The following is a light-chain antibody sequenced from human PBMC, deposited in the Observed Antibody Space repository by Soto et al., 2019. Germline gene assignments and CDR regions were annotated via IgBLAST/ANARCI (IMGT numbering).Light chain of an antibody. J-gene: IGLJ3*02. CDR2: EVS. Sequence: QSALTQPASVSGSPGQSITISCTGTSSDLGANNYVSWYQQHPDKPPKLIIYEVSNRPSGVPDRFSGSKSGTSASLAITGLQAEDEAYYYCQAYDNSLGVSVLFGGGTKLTVL. CDR1: SSDLGANNY. CDR3: QAYDNSLGVSVL. V-gene: IGLV2-14*01.